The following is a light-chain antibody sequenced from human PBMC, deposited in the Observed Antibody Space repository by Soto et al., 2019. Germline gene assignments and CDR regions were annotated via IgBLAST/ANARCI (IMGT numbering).Light chain of an antibody. CDR3: QQTDSLPIT. CDR1: QDIITW. J-gene: IGKJ5*01. V-gene: IGKV1-12*01. Sequence: DITMTRSPASRLPVXPAEAPTTXXASQDIITWLAWYQQEPGKAPNLLIYTASNLHSGVPSRFSGSGSGTHFTLTISSLQPEDFGTYYCQQTDSLPITFGQGTRLEIK. CDR2: TAS.